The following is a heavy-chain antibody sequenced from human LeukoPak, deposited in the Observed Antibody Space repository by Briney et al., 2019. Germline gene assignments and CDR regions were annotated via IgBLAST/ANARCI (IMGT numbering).Heavy chain of an antibody. Sequence: SETLSLTCTVSGGTISSYYWSWIRQPAGKGLEWIGRIYISGSTNYNPSLKSRVTMSVDTSKNQFSLKLSSVTAADTAVYYCAREIGGTTDYYYYYYMDVWGKGTTVTVSS. D-gene: IGHD4-23*01. J-gene: IGHJ6*03. CDR2: IYISGST. CDR3: AREIGGTTDYYYYYYMDV. CDR1: GGTISSYY. V-gene: IGHV4-4*07.